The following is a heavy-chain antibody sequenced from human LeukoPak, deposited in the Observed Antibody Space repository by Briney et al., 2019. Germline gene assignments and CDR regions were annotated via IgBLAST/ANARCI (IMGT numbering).Heavy chain of an antibody. CDR3: ASPVATIVRLRYYYYMDV. D-gene: IGHD5-12*01. CDR2: IIPIFGTA. V-gene: IGHV1-69*05. CDR1: GGTFISYA. Sequence: SVKVSCKASGGTFISYAISWVRQAPGQGLEWMGGIIPIFGTANYAQKFQGRVTITTDESTSTAYMELSSLRSEDTAVYYCASPVATIVRLRYYYYMDVWGKGTTVTVSS. J-gene: IGHJ6*03.